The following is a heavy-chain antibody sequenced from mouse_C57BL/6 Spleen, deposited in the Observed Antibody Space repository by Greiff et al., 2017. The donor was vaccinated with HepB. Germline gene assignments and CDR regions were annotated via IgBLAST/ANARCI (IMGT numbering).Heavy chain of an antibody. D-gene: IGHD2-4*01. V-gene: IGHV1-26*01. CDR1: GYTFTDYY. J-gene: IGHJ2*01. CDR2: INPNNGGI. CDR3: ARRLIYYDYDGYFDY. Sequence: EVQLQQSGPELVKPGASVKISCKASGYTFTDYYMNWVKQSHGKSLEWIGDINPNNGGISYNQKFKGKATLTVDKSSSTAYMELRSLTSEDSAVYYCARRLIYYDYDGYFDYWGQGTTLTVSS.